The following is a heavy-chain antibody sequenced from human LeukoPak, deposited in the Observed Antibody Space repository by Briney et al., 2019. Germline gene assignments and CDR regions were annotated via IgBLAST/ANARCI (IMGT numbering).Heavy chain of an antibody. Sequence: SETLSLTCTVSGGSISSSSYYWGWIRQPPGKGLEWIGSIYYSGSTYYNPSLKSRVTISVDTSKNQFSLKLSSVTAADTAVYYCARASPDRYSGYEYWGQGTLVTVSS. CDR2: IYYSGST. CDR3: ARASPDRYSGYEY. D-gene: IGHD5-12*01. CDR1: GGSISSSSYY. V-gene: IGHV4-39*07. J-gene: IGHJ4*02.